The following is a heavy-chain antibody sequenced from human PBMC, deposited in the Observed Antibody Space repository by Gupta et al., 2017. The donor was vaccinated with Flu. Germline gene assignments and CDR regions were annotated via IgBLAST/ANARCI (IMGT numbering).Heavy chain of an antibody. D-gene: IGHD4-17*01. CDR1: GGSFSGYY. V-gene: IGHV4-34*01. CDR3: ARGSQTRTPTVTPISWGYGMDV. CDR2: INHSGST. J-gene: IGHJ6*02. Sequence: QVQLQQWGAGLLKPSETLSLTCAVYGGSFSGYYWSWIRQPPGKGLEWIGEINHSGSTNYNPSLKSRVTISVDTSKNQFSLKLSSVTAADTAVYYCARGSQTRTPTVTPISWGYGMDVWGQGTTVTVSS.